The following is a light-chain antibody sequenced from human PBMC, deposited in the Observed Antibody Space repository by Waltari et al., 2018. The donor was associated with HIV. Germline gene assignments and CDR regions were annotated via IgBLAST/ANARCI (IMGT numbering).Light chain of an antibody. Sequence: DIVMTQSPDSLVVSVGERAPINCKSSQSVLYSSNDKNYLAWYQQKPGQPPKLLIYWASTRESGVPDRFSGSGSGTDFTLTISSLQAEDVAVYYCQQYYSTPLTFGGGTKVEIK. CDR1: QSVLYSSNDKNY. CDR2: WAS. J-gene: IGKJ4*01. V-gene: IGKV4-1*01. CDR3: QQYYSTPLT.